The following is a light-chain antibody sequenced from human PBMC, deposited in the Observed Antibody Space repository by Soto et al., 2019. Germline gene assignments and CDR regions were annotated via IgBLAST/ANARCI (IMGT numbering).Light chain of an antibody. CDR1: QSISDN. J-gene: IGKJ5*01. CDR2: AAS. CDR3: QQSYSTLIT. Sequence: DIQMTQSPSSLSASVGDRVTITCRASQSISDNLNWYQQKPGKAPKLLIYAASSLQSGVPSRFSGSGSGTDFTLTISSLQPEDFATYYCQQSYSTLITFGQGTRLEIK. V-gene: IGKV1-39*01.